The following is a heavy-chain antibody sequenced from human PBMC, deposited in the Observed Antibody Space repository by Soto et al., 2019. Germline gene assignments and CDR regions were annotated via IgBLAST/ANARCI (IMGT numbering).Heavy chain of an antibody. V-gene: IGHV4-30-4*01. CDR1: GGSISSGGYY. D-gene: IGHD7-27*01. Sequence: PSETLSLTCTVSGGSISSGGYYWSWIRHPPGKGLEWIGYIYYSGSTYYNPSLKSRVTISVDTSKNQFSLKLSSVTAADTAVYYCAKNWNWGSLVHWGQGTLVTVSS. CDR2: IYYSGST. CDR3: AKNWNWGSLVH. J-gene: IGHJ4*02.